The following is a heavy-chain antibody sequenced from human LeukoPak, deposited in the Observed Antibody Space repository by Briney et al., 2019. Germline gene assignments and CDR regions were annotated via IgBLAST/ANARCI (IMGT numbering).Heavy chain of an antibody. CDR1: GFTISNYG. J-gene: IGHJ4*02. D-gene: IGHD3-22*01. CDR3: AKIVSTYYYDSSGYYPRPVDY. V-gene: IGHV3-23*01. Sequence: PGGSLRLSCTASGFTISNYGMNWVRQAPGKGLEWVSSISGGADSTYYADSVKGRFTISRDNSKNTLYLQMNSLRAEDTAVYYCAKIVSTYYYDSSGYYPRPVDYWGQGTLVTVSS. CDR2: ISGGADST.